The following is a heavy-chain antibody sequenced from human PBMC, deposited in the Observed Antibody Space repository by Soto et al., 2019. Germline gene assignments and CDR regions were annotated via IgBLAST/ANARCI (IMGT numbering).Heavy chain of an antibody. J-gene: IGHJ4*02. CDR3: TTSSRDVLFFR. Sequence: EVQLVESGGGLVEPGGSLRLSCAASGFTFSSAWMNWVRQAPGKGLEWVGRIKSNADGGSTDYSAPVNGRFTVSRDDSQNTLYLYMNSLKTEGTGLYYCTTSSRDVLFFRWCQGTLVTVSS. V-gene: IGHV3-15*01. CDR2: IKSNADGGST. CDR1: GFTFSSAW. D-gene: IGHD3-10*01.